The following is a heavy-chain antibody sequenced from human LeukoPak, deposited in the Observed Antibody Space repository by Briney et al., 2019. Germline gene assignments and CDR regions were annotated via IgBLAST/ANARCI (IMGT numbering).Heavy chain of an antibody. CDR2: IYYSRST. CDR3: ARLHSCLDY. V-gene: IGHV4-39*01. Sequence: PSETLSLTCTVSGGSISSSSYYWGWIRQPPGKGLEWIGSIYYSRSTYYNPSLKSRVTISVDTSKNQFSLKLSSVTAADTAVYYCARLHSCLDYWGQGTLVTVSS. CDR1: GGSISSSSYY. D-gene: IGHD2-2*01. J-gene: IGHJ4*02.